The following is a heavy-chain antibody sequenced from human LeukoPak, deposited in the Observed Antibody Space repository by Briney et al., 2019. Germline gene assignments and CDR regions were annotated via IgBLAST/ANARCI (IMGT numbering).Heavy chain of an antibody. CDR3: ARARYSSGWYRFDY. J-gene: IGHJ4*02. CDR2: IWYDGSNK. V-gene: IGHV3-33*01. CDR1: GFTFSSYG. D-gene: IGHD6-19*01. Sequence: GGSLRLSCAASGFTFSSYGMHWVRQAPGKGLEWVAVIWYDGSNKYFADSVKGRFTISRDNSKNMVYLQMNSLRAEDTAVYYCARARYSSGWYRFDYWGQGTLVTVSS.